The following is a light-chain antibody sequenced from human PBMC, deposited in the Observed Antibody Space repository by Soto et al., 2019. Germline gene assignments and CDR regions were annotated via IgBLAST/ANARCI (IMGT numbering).Light chain of an antibody. CDR2: GNS. CDR1: SSNIGAGYD. J-gene: IGLJ2*01. V-gene: IGLV1-40*01. CDR3: QSYDSSLSGFVV. Sequence: QSVLTQPPSVSGAPGQRVTISCTGSSSNIGAGYDVHWYQQLPGTAPKLLIYGNSNRPSGVPDRFSGSKSGTXXXLAITGLQAEDEADYYCQSYDSSLSGFVVFGGGXXXTVL.